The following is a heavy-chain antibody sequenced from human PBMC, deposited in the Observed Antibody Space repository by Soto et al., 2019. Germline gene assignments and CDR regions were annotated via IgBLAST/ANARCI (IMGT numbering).Heavy chain of an antibody. CDR3: AKVSSSWYAGFFDL. J-gene: IGHJ4*02. Sequence: EVQLLESGGGLVQPGGSLRLSCTASGFTFSRHAMTWVRQAPGKGLEWVSGLSDSGGSIYYADSVKGRLAISRDTSMNTLYLQMNTLRAEDTAIYYCAKVSSSWYAGFFDLWGQGTLVTVSS. V-gene: IGHV3-23*01. CDR2: LSDSGGSI. D-gene: IGHD6-13*01. CDR1: GFTFSRHA.